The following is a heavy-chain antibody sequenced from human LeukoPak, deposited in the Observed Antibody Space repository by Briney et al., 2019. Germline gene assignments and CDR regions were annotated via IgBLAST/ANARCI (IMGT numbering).Heavy chain of an antibody. CDR2: INSDGSSI. Sequence: GGSLRLSCAASGFTFSSHWMHWVRQAPGKGLVWVSRINSDGSSISYADSVKGRFTISRDNAKNTLYLQMNSLRAEDAAVYYCARGKGYCSSTSCKGHFDYWGQGTLVTVSS. CDR3: ARGKGYCSSTSCKGHFDY. V-gene: IGHV3-74*01. CDR1: GFTFSSHW. J-gene: IGHJ4*02. D-gene: IGHD2-2*01.